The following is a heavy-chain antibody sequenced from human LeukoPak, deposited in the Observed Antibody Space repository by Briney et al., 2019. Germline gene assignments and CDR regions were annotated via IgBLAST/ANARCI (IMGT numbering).Heavy chain of an antibody. D-gene: IGHD6-19*01. CDR1: GFTFSSYW. Sequence: PGGSLRLSCAASGFTFSSYWMHWVRHAPGKGLVWVSRINSDGSSTSYADSVKGRFTISRDNAKNTLYLQMNSLRAEDTAVYYCARVYGWYSFFDYWGQGTLVTVSS. J-gene: IGHJ4*02. CDR3: ARVYGWYSFFDY. CDR2: INSDGSST. V-gene: IGHV3-74*01.